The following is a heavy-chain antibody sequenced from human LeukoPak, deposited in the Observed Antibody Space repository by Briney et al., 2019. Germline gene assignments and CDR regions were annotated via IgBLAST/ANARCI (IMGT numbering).Heavy chain of an antibody. CDR3: ARAGSSGWYRNAFDI. D-gene: IGHD6-19*01. J-gene: IGHJ3*02. Sequence: KPSETLSLTCTVSGGSINSGGYFWSWIRQHPGKGLEWIGYIHYRGTTYYNPSLKSRVTISIDTSENHFSLNVSSVTAADTAVYYCARAGSSGWYRNAFDIWGQGTLVTGSS. CDR1: GGSINSGGYF. V-gene: IGHV4-31*03. CDR2: IHYRGTT.